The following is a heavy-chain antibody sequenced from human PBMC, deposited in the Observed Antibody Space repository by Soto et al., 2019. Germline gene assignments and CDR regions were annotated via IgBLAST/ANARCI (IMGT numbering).Heavy chain of an antibody. D-gene: IGHD2-15*01. CDR2: IIPIFGTA. CDR1: GGTFSSYA. J-gene: IGHJ4*02. CDR3: ARGSANGGNGGNFDY. V-gene: IGHV1-69*12. Sequence: QVQLVQSGAEVKKPGSSVKVSCKASGGTFSSYAISWVRQAPGQGLEWMGGIIPIFGTANYAQKFQGRVTIXXDXSXXTAYMELSSLRSEDTAVYYCARGSANGGNGGNFDYWGQGTLVTVSS.